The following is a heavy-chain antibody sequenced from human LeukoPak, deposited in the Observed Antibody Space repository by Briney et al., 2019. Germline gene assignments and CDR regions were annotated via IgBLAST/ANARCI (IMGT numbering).Heavy chain of an antibody. D-gene: IGHD6-19*01. CDR3: ARGLGSTSLGFDY. V-gene: IGHV1-69*05. CDR1: GDAPSTYA. CDR2: VIPVVDTT. Sequence: ASVKVSCNVSGDAPSTYAITWVRQAHGQGLERVGEVIPVVDTTNYAPSFQGRVTITTDASTSTAYIEMTRLTSADTAVYYCARGLGSTSLGFDYWGQGTLVTVSS. J-gene: IGHJ4*02.